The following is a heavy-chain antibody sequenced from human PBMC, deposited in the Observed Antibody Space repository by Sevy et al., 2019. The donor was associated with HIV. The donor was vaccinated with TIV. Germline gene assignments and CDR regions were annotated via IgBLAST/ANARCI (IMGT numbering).Heavy chain of an antibody. J-gene: IGHJ6*02. D-gene: IGHD3-3*01. V-gene: IGHV1-2*02. CDR3: ARESYDFWNGTVDYDYGMDV. Sequence: ASVKVSCKASGYTFSDSGYYVHWVRQAPGQGLEWMGWINPKSGATNYAQKFQGRVTMTRDTSVSTANMELNRLTSDETAVYYCARESYDFWNGTVDYDYGMDVWGQGTTVTVSS. CDR1: GYTFSDSGYY. CDR2: INPKSGAT.